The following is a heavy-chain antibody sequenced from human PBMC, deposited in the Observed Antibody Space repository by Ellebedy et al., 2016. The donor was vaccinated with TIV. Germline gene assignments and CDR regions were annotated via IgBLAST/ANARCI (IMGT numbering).Heavy chain of an antibody. V-gene: IGHV4-59*01. CDR1: GGSISSYY. D-gene: IGHD6-19*01. CDR2: IYYSGST. Sequence: MPSETLSLTCTVSGGSISSYYWSWIRQPPGKGLEWIGYIYYSGSTNYNPSLKSRVTISVDTSKNQFSLKLSSVTAADTAVYYCARGNVQWLVQAYYFQHWGQGTLVTVSS. CDR3: ARGNVQWLVQAYYFQH. J-gene: IGHJ1*01.